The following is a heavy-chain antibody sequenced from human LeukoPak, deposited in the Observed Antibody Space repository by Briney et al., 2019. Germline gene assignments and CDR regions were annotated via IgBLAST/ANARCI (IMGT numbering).Heavy chain of an antibody. D-gene: IGHD2/OR15-2a*01. CDR1: GYTFTIYY. V-gene: IGHV1-46*01. J-gene: IGHJ6*02. CDR3: ARNQYSDRWTGSPYYYYGMDV. Sequence: ASVTVSCTASGYTFTIYYMHWVRQAPGQGLEWMGIINPSGGSTSYPQKFQGRVTMTRDTSTSTVYMELSSLRSEDTAVCYCARNQYSDRWTGSPYYYYGMDVWGQGTTVTVSS. CDR2: INPSGGST.